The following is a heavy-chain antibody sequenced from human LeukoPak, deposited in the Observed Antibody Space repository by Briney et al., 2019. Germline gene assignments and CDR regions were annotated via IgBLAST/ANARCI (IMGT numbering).Heavy chain of an antibody. CDR2: INHSGST. CDR3: ARDLIRYGMDV. Sequence: PSETLSLTCAVYGGSFSGYYWSWIRQPPGKGLEWIGEINHSGSTNYNPSLKSRVTISVDTSKNQFPLKLSSVTAADTAVYYCARDLIRYGMDVWGQGTTVTVSS. J-gene: IGHJ6*02. CDR1: GGSFSGYY. D-gene: IGHD3-16*01. V-gene: IGHV4-34*01.